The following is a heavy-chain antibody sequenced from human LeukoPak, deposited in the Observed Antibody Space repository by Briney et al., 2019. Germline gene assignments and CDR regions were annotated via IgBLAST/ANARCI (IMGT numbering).Heavy chain of an antibody. CDR3: ARVLYGFSDY. D-gene: IGHD2/OR15-2a*01. J-gene: IGHJ4*02. CDR1: GFTFSSYS. CDR2: ISSSSSTI. V-gene: IGHV3-48*01. Sequence: GGYLRLSCAASGFTFSSYSMNWVRQAPGKGLEWVSYISSSSSTIYYADSVKGRFTISRDNAKNSLYLQMNSLRAEDTAVYYCARVLYGFSDYWGQGTLVTVSS.